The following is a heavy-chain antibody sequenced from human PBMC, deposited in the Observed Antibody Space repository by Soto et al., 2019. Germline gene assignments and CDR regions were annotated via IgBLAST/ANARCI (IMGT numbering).Heavy chain of an antibody. V-gene: IGHV3-49*03. J-gene: IGHJ6*03. D-gene: IGHD4-17*01. Sequence: GSIRLSCTASGFTCADYAMSWFRQAPGKGLEWVGFIRSKAYGGTTEYAASVKGRFTISRDDSKSIAYLQMNSLKTEDTAVYYCTRLRTVTTHLDYYYYMDVWGKGTTVTVPS. CDR2: IRSKAYGGTT. CDR3: TRLRTVTTHLDYYYYMDV. CDR1: GFTCADYA.